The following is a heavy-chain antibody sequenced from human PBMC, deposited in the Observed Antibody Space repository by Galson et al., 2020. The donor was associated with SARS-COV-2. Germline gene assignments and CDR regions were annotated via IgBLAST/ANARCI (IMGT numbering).Heavy chain of an antibody. V-gene: IGHV3-30*18. CDR2: ISYDGSNK. D-gene: IGHD4-17*01. J-gene: IGHJ4*02. CDR3: AKDLAGASTVTPDY. Sequence: GESLKISCAASGFTFSSYGMHWVRQAPGKGLEWVAVISYDGSNKYYADSVKGRFTISRDNSKNTLYLQMNSLRAEDTAVYYCAKDLAGASTVTPDYWGQGTLVTVSS. CDR1: GFTFSSYG.